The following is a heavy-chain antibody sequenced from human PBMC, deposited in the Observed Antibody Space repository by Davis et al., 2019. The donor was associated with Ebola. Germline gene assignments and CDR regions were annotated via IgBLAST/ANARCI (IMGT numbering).Heavy chain of an antibody. V-gene: IGHV1-8*01. D-gene: IGHD3-3*01. J-gene: IGHJ4*02. CDR3: TTGMYYDFWSGRGFDY. Sequence: ASVKVSCKASGYTFTSYDINWVRQATGQGLEWMGWMNPNSDNTGYAQKFQGRVTMTRNTSISTAYMELSSLRSEDTAVYYCTTGMYYDFWSGRGFDYWGQGTLVTVSS. CDR2: MNPNSDNT. CDR1: GYTFTSYD.